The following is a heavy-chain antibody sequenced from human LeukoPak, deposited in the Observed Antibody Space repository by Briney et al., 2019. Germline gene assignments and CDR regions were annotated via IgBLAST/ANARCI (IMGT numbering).Heavy chain of an antibody. J-gene: IGHJ6*03. CDR3: ARGRSPRRGSGNALYYYYMDV. Sequence: ASVKVSCKASGYTFTSYDINWVRQATGQGLEWMGWMNPNSGNTGYAQKFQGRVTITRNISISTAYMELSSLRSEDTAVYYCARGRSPRRGSGNALYYYYMDVWGKGTTVTVSS. CDR2: MNPNSGNT. V-gene: IGHV1-8*03. CDR1: GYTFTSYD. D-gene: IGHD3-10*01.